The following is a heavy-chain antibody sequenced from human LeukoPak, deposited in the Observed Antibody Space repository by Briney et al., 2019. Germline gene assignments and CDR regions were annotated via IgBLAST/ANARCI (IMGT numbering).Heavy chain of an antibody. D-gene: IGHD6-19*01. CDR2: FYYNGST. CDR3: AREVAVAGTPYYFDY. Sequence: SQTLSLTCTFSGGSISSGGYYWRWLRQHPGKGLEGIGYFYYNGSTYYNPSLKSRVTISVDTSKNRFSLKLSSVTAADTAVYYCAREVAVAGTPYYFDYWGQGTLVTVSS. J-gene: IGHJ4*02. CDR1: GGSISSGGYY. V-gene: IGHV4-31*03.